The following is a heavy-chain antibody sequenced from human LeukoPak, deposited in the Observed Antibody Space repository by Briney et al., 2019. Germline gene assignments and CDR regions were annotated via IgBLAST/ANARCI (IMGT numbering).Heavy chain of an antibody. CDR3: ARRDIVVVVSASDY. J-gene: IGHJ4*02. Sequence: GGSLRLSCAASGFAFSGFGMSWVRQAPGKGLEWAATISHDSIGTHYIDSVKGRFRISRDNNEGTLDLQMNSLRVDDTAVYYCARRDIVVVVSASDYWGQGTLVTVSS. CDR1: GFAFSGFG. V-gene: IGHV3-23*01. CDR2: ISHDSIGT. D-gene: IGHD2-15*01.